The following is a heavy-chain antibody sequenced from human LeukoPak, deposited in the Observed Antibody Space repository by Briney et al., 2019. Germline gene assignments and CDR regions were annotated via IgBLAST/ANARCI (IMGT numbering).Heavy chain of an antibody. Sequence: GASVKVSCKASGYTFTSYYMHWVQQAPGQGLEWMGIINPSGGSTSYAQKFQGRVTMTRDMSTSAVYMELSSLRSEDTAVYYRARARLVGATTYFDYWGQGTLVTVSS. CDR1: GYTFTSYY. V-gene: IGHV1-46*01. CDR3: ARARLVGATTYFDY. D-gene: IGHD1-26*01. CDR2: INPSGGST. J-gene: IGHJ4*02.